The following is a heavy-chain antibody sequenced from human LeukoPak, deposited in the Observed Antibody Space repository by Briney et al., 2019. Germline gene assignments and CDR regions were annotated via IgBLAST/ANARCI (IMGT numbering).Heavy chain of an antibody. CDR3: TRLGSLGYCSSTSCYAPYYYYGMDV. CDR2: IRSKANSYAT. D-gene: IGHD2-2*01. J-gene: IGHJ6*04. CDR1: GFTFSGSA. Sequence: GGSLKLSCAASGFTFSGSAMHLVRQASGKGLEWVGRIRSKANSYATAYAASVKGRFTISRDDSKNTAYLQMNSLKTEDTAVYYCTRLGSLGYCSSTSCYAPYYYYGMDVWGKGTTVTVSS. V-gene: IGHV3-73*01.